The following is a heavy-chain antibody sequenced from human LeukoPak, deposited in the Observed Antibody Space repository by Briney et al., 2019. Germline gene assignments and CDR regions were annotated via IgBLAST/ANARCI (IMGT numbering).Heavy chain of an antibody. J-gene: IGHJ6*02. CDR3: ARVSSGYYFYYYDMDV. CDR1: GFTFSSYW. V-gene: IGHV3-7*01. Sequence: GGSLRLSCAASGFTFSSYWMSWVRQAPGKGLEWVANIKQDGSEKYYVDSVKGRFTISRDNAKNSLYLQMNSLRAEDTAVYYCARVSSGYYFYYYDMDVWGQGTTVTVSS. CDR2: IKQDGSEK. D-gene: IGHD3-22*01.